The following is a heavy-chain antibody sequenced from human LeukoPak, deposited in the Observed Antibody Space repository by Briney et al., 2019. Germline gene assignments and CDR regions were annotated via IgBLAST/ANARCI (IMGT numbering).Heavy chain of an antibody. D-gene: IGHD3-3*01. Sequence: GGSLRLSCAAFGFNYSSYTMNWVRQAPGMGLEWLSYISATRDITYYADSVKGRYTISRDNAKNSLHLQMNNLRAEDTAVYYCVRGSLASGVVVYYYYYLDVWGKGTTVTVSS. CDR2: ISATRDIT. J-gene: IGHJ6*03. CDR3: VRGSLASGVVVYYYYYLDV. CDR1: GFNYSSYT. V-gene: IGHV3-48*01.